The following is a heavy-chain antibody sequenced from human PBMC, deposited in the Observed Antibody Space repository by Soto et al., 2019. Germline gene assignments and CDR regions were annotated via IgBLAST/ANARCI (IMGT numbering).Heavy chain of an antibody. D-gene: IGHD3-22*01. CDR1: GGTFSSYT. J-gene: IGHJ1*01. CDR2: IIPILGIA. V-gene: IGHV1-69*02. Sequence: QVQLVQSGAEVKKPGSSVKVSCKAAGGTFSSYTISWVRQAPGQGLEWMGRIIPILGIANYAQKFQGRVTSTADKSTSTGYMELSSLRSEDTAVYYGASGGLSSGYSHGWGQGTLVTVSS. CDR3: ASGGLSSGYSHG.